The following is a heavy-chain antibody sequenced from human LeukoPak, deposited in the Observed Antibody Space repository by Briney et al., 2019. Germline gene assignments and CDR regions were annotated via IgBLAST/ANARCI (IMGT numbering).Heavy chain of an antibody. J-gene: IGHJ4*02. Sequence: GGSLRLSCAASEFTFSSYAMHWVRQAPGKGLEWVAFISYHGSNKYYADSVKGRFTISRDNSKNTLFLQMNSLRAEDTAVYYCAKNTHAYAEIFDYWGQGTLATVSS. CDR2: ISYHGSNK. D-gene: IGHD2-2*01. CDR3: AKNTHAYAEIFDY. CDR1: EFTFSSYA. V-gene: IGHV3-30*18.